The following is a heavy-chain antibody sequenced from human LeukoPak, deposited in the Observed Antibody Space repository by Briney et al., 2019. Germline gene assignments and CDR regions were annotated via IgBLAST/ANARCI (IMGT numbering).Heavy chain of an antibody. V-gene: IGHV3-7*01. CDR1: GFTFSTYW. J-gene: IGHJ6*03. Sequence: PGGSLRLSCAASGFTFSTYWMSWVRQAPGKGLEWVANIKQDGSEKYYADSVKGRFTISRDNSKNTLYLQMGSLRAEDMAVYYCASGSSSTFYYYMDVWGKGTTVTVSS. CDR3: ASGSSSTFYYYMDV. D-gene: IGHD6-13*01. CDR2: IKQDGSEK.